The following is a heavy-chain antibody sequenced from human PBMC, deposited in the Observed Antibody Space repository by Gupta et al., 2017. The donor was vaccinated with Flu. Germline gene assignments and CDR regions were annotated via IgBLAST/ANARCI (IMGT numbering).Heavy chain of an antibody. CDR3: ARXKYCSSXSCYRVPNWFDP. CDR2: INHSEST. D-gene: IGHD2-2*02. Sequence: QVQLHQWGAGLLQPSVPLSLTCAVYVGSFSGYYCSCIGQPPGKGLEWIGEINHSESTNYNPSLKSGVTISVDKSKTQFSLKLSSVTAADTAVYYXARXKYCSSXSCYRVPNWFDPWGQGTLVTVSS. CDR1: VGSFSGYY. V-gene: IGHV4-34*01. J-gene: IGHJ5*02.